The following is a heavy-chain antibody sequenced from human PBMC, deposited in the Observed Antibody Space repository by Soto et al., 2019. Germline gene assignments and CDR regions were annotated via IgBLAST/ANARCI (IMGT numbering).Heavy chain of an antibody. CDR2: IIPIFGTA. CDR3: ARGIGYCSSTSCYPDFYYYYYGMDV. CDR1: GCTFSSYA. V-gene: IGHV1-69*06. D-gene: IGHD2-2*03. J-gene: IGHJ6*02. Sequence: WASVKVSCKASGCTFSSYAISWVRQAPGQGLEWMGGIIPIFGTANYAQKFQGRVTITADKSTSTAYMELSSLRSEDTAVYYCARGIGYCSSTSCYPDFYYYYYGMDVWGQGTTVTVSS.